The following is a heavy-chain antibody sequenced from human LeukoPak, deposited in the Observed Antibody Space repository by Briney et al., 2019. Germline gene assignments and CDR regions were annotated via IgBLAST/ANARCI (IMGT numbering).Heavy chain of an antibody. Sequence: SVKVSCKGSDYSFTSYGISWVRQAPGQGLEWMGWIDPKSGGTRYAQKFQGRVTMTRDTSISTAYMELSRLSSDDTAVFYCTRLFLERSQNHDYWGQGTLVTVSS. V-gene: IGHV1-2*02. J-gene: IGHJ4*02. CDR3: TRLFLERSQNHDY. CDR2: IDPKSGGT. D-gene: IGHD3-3*01. CDR1: DYSFTSYG.